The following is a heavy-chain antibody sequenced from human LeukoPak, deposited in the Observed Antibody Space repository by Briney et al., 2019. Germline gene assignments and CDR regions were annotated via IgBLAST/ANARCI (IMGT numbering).Heavy chain of an antibody. V-gene: IGHV3-53*01. CDR3: ARAAGRVVATAHFDY. J-gene: IGHJ4*02. D-gene: IGHD5-12*01. CDR1: GFTVSSNY. Sequence: GGSLRLSCAASGFTVSSNYMSWVRQAPGKGLEWVSVIYSGGSTYYADSVKGRFTISRDNSKNTLYLQMNSLRAEDTAVYYCARAAGRVVATAHFDYWGQGTLVTVSS. CDR2: IYSGGST.